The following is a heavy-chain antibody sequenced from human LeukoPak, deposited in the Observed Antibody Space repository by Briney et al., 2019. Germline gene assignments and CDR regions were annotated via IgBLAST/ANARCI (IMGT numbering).Heavy chain of an antibody. CDR3: ARVHSSSWYWFDP. CDR1: EFTVSSNY. Sequence: GGSLRLSCAASEFTVSSNYMSWVRQAPGKGLEWVSVIYSGGSTYYADSVKGRFTISRDNSKNTLYLQMNSLRAEDTAMYYCARVHSSSWYWFDPWGQGTLVTVSS. J-gene: IGHJ5*02. CDR2: IYSGGST. V-gene: IGHV3-53*01. D-gene: IGHD6-13*01.